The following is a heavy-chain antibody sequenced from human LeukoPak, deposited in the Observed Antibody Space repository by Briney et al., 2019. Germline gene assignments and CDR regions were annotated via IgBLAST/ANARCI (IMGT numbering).Heavy chain of an antibody. Sequence: SETLSLTCTVSGGSISSGGYYWSWIRQPPGKGLEWIGYIYHSGSTYYNPSLKSRVTISVDRSKNQFSLKLSSVTAADTAVYYCARGDYGDYERDYYYYYYMDVWGKGTTVTVSS. CDR3: ARGDYGDYERDYYYYYYMDV. J-gene: IGHJ6*03. V-gene: IGHV4-30-2*01. CDR1: GGSISSGGYY. CDR2: IYHSGST. D-gene: IGHD4-17*01.